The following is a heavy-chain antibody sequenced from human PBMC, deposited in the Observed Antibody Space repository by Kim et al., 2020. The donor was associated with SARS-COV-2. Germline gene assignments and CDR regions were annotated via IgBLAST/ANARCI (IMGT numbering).Heavy chain of an antibody. CDR2: ISYDGSNK. D-gene: IGHD3-10*01. CDR3: AKDHYYGSGRGMDV. Sequence: GGSLRLSCAASGFTFSSYGMHWVRQAPGKGLEWVAVISYDGSNKYYADSVKGRFTIPRDNSKNTLYLQMNSLRAEDTAVYYCAKDHYYGSGRGMDVWGKG. J-gene: IGHJ6*04. V-gene: IGHV3-30*18. CDR1: GFTFSSYG.